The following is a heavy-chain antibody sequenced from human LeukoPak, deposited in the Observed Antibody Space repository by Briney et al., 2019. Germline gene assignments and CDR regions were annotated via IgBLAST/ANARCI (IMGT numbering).Heavy chain of an antibody. J-gene: IGHJ4*02. D-gene: IGHD3-10*01. V-gene: IGHV4-39*01. CDR1: GGSISSSSYY. CDR2: IYYSGST. Sequence: SETLSLTCTVSGGSISSSSYYWGWIRQPPGKGLEWIGSIYYSGSTYYNPSLKSRVTISVDTSKNQFSLKLSSVTAADTAVYYCARHPPSLVRNDFDYWGQGTLVTVSS. CDR3: ARHPPSLVRNDFDY.